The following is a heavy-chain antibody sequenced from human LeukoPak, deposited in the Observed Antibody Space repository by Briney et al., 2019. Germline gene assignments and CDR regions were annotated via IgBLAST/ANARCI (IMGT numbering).Heavy chain of an antibody. CDR1: GFTFSSYG. V-gene: IGHV3-33*06. J-gene: IGHJ4*02. D-gene: IGHD2-21*01. CDR2: IWYDGSNK. Sequence: PGRSLRLSCAASGFTFSSYGMHWVRQAPGKGLEWVAVIWYDGSNKYYADSVKGRFTISRDNSKNTLYLQMNSLRAEDTAVYYCAKGSEAEAYTFDYWGQGTLVTVSS. CDR3: AKGSEAEAYTFDY.